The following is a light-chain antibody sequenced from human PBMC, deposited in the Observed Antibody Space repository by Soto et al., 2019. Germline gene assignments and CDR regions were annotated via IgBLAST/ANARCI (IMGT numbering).Light chain of an antibody. Sequence: EIVLTQSPGTLSLSPGERATLSCRASQSVSSSYLAWYQQKPGQAPRLLIYGASSRVTGIPDRFSGSGSGTDFTLTISRLESEDFAVYYCQQYGSSPLTFGGGTKVDIK. CDR3: QQYGSSPLT. J-gene: IGKJ4*01. V-gene: IGKV3-20*01. CDR1: QSVSSSY. CDR2: GAS.